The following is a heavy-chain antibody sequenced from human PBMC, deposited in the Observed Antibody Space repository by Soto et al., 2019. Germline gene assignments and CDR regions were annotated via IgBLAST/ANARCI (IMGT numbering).Heavy chain of an antibody. CDR3: ARASPPDYSNYPYYYYHYTTL. D-gene: IGHD4-4*01. Sequence: ASVKVSCKASGYTFTSYYMHWVRQAPGQGLEWMGIINPSGGSTSYAQKFQGRVTMTRDTSTSTVYMELSSLRSEDTAVYYCARASPPDYSNYPYYYYHYTTLLRNATPVPV. V-gene: IGHV1-46*03. CDR2: INPSGGST. J-gene: IGHJ6*03. CDR1: GYTFTSYY.